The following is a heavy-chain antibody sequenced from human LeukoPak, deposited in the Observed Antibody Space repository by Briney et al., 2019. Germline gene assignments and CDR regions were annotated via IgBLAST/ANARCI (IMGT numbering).Heavy chain of an antibody. V-gene: IGHV3-21*01. CDR1: GFTFNTYT. Sequence: GGSLRLSCAASGFTFNTYTMNWVRQAPGKGLEWVSSIGRTSTDKYYADSVRGRFTISRDNAENSLYVQMTSLRAEDTAVHYCVGRDSRDYWGQGTLVTVSS. J-gene: IGHJ4*02. CDR2: IGRTSTDK. D-gene: IGHD3-22*01. CDR3: VGRDSRDY.